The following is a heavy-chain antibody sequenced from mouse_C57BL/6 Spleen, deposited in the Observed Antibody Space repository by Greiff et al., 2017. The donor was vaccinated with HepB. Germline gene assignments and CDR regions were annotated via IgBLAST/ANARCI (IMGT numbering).Heavy chain of an antibody. J-gene: IGHJ2*01. Sequence: VKLMESGAELARPGASVKMSCKASGTTFTSYPMNGGNQRPGQGLEGIGYINPSSGYTKYNQKFKDKATLTADKSSSTAYMQLSSLTSEDSAVYYCARGLITTVVDYWGQGTTLTVSS. CDR3: ARGLITTVVDY. CDR1: GTTFTSYP. CDR2: INPSSGYT. D-gene: IGHD1-1*01. V-gene: IGHV1-4*01.